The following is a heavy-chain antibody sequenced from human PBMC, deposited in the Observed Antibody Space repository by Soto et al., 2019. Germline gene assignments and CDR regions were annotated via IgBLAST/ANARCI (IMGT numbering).Heavy chain of an antibody. CDR3: ARGGYDFWSDSERGMDV. CDR1: GGSISSGGYY. D-gene: IGHD3-3*01. J-gene: IGHJ6*02. CDR2: IYYSGST. V-gene: IGHV4-31*03. Sequence: PSETLSLTCTVSGGSISSGGYYWSWIRQHPGKGLELIGYIYYSGSTYYNPSLKSRVTISVDTSKNQFSLKLSSVTAADTAVYYCARGGYDFWSDSERGMDVWGQGTTVTVSS.